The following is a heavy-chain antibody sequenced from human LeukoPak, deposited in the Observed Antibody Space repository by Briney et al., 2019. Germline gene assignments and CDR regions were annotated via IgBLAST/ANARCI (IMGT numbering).Heavy chain of an antibody. D-gene: IGHD2-15*01. V-gene: IGHV3-23*01. J-gene: IGHJ3*02. CDR1: GFTFSKYA. CDR3: AKDGYCSGGSCSFDAFDI. CDR2: ISGSGGST. Sequence: PGGSLRLSCAASGFTFSKYAMRWVRQAPGKGLEWVSAISGSGGSTYFADSVKGRFTISRDNSKNTLSLQMNSLRAEDTAVYYCAKDGYCSGGSCSFDAFDIWGQGTMVTVSS.